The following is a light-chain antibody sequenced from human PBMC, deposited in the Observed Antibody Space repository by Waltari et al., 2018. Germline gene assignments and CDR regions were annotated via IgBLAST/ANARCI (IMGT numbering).Light chain of an antibody. V-gene: IGKV3-15*01. CDR3: QQYNDWPPRDT. Sequence: EIVMTQSSATLSVSPGERATLSCRASQIVTTNLAWYQQKPGQAPRLLIDGASTRATGIPARFSGSGSGTDFTLTINSLQSEDFAVYFCQQYNDWPPRDTFGQGTKLQIK. J-gene: IGKJ2*01. CDR1: QIVTTN. CDR2: GAS.